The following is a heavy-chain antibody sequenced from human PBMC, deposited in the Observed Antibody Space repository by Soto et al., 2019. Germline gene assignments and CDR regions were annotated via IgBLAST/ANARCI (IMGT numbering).Heavy chain of an antibody. D-gene: IGHD6-13*01. CDR3: ARDKRCSSSMDV. CDR1: GGFISGDY. CDR2: IYYSGST. V-gene: IGHV4-59*01. J-gene: IGHJ6*02. Sequence: SETQSLTCSVSGGFISGDYCSWIRQPPGKGLEWIAYIYYSGSTNYNPSLKSRVTISVDTSKNQFSLKLNSVTAADTAVYYCARDKRCSSSMDVWGQGTTVTVSS.